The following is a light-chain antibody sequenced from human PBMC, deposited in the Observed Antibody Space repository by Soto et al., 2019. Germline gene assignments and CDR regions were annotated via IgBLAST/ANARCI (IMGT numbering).Light chain of an antibody. CDR2: GAS. Sequence: EIVLTQSPATLSLSPGERATLSCRASQSVSSYLAWYQQKPGQAPRLLIYGASTRATGIPARFSGSGSGTEFTLTISSLQSEDFAVYYCQQYNNWLSITFGQGTRLEI. CDR3: QQYNNWLSIT. CDR1: QSVSSY. V-gene: IGKV3-15*01. J-gene: IGKJ5*01.